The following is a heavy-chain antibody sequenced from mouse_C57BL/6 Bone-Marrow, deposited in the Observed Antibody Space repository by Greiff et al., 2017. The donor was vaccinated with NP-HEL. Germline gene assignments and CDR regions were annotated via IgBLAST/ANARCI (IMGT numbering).Heavy chain of an antibody. CDR1: GFTFSSYG. V-gene: IGHV5-6*01. CDR3: ARGGYGSSDWYFDV. J-gene: IGHJ1*03. Sequence: EVVLVESGGDLVKPGGSLKLSCAASGFTFSSYGMSWVRQTPDKRLEWVATISSGGSYTYYPDSVKGRFTISRDNAKNTLYLQMSSLKSEDTAMYYCARGGYGSSDWYFDVWGTGTTVTVSS. CDR2: ISSGGSYT. D-gene: IGHD1-1*01.